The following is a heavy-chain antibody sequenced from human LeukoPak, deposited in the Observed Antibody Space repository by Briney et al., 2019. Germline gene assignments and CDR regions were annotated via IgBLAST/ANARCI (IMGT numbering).Heavy chain of an antibody. CDR1: GGTFSSYA. CDR2: IIPIFGTA. V-gene: IGHV1-69*05. CDR3: ARMRRSSSWYQPHLFDY. D-gene: IGHD6-13*01. Sequence: SVKVSCKASGGTFSSYAISWVRQAPGQGLEWMGRIIPIFGTANYAQKFQGRVTITTDESTSTAYMELSSLRSEDTAVYCCARMRRSSSWYQPHLFDYWGQGTLVTVSS. J-gene: IGHJ4*02.